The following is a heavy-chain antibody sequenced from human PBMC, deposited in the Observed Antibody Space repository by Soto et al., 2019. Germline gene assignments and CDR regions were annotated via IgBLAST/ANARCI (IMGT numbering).Heavy chain of an antibody. CDR2: ISWDGGST. V-gene: IGHV3-43*01. CDR3: AKDTSPSYYYDSSGYYSYFDY. CDR1: GFTFDDYT. Sequence: VGSLRLSCAASGFTFDDYTMHWVRQAPGKGLEWVSLISWDGGSTYYADSVKGRFTISRDNSKNSLYLQMNSLRTEDTALYYCAKDTSPSYYYDSSGYYSYFDYWGQGTLVTVSS. J-gene: IGHJ4*02. D-gene: IGHD3-22*01.